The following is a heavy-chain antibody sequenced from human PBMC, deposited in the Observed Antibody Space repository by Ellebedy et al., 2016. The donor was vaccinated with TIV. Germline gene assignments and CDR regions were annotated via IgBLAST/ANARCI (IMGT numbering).Heavy chain of an antibody. J-gene: IGHJ4*02. V-gene: IGHV3-23*01. CDR3: AKLDSSGYYYGRFDY. CDR2: ISSSGVST. CDR1: GFTFRNFA. D-gene: IGHD3-22*01. Sequence: GGSLRLSCAASGFTFRNFAMTWVRQAPGRGLEWVSSISSSGVSTDYAASVRGRVTISRDNSKNTLYLQMNSMRADATALYYCAKLDSSGYYYGRFDYWGQGTLVTVSS.